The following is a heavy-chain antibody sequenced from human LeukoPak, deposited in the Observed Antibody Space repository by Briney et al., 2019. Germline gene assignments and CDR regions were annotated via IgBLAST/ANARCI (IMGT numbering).Heavy chain of an antibody. CDR1: GYSFTSYW. CDR2: IYPGDSDT. Sequence: GESLKISSKGSGYSFTSYWIGWVRQMPGKGLEWMGIIYPGDSDTRYSPSFQGQVTISADKSISTAYLQWSSLKASDTAMYYCARPRIAGYYSGGMDVWGQGTTVTVSS. CDR3: ARPRIAGYYSGGMDV. D-gene: IGHD3-9*01. V-gene: IGHV5-51*01. J-gene: IGHJ6*02.